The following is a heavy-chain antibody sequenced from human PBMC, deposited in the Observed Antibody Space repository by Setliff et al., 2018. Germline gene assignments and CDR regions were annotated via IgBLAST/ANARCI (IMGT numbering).Heavy chain of an antibody. D-gene: IGHD6-6*01. CDR3: ARGEYTSLPSGVYYHMDV. CDR1: GYTFTSYA. Sequence: GASVKVSCKASGYTFTSYAMNWVRQAPGQGLEWMGWINTYTGNPTYAQGFTGRFVFSLDTSVGTAYLQISTLKAEDTAVYYCARGEYTSLPSGVYYHMDVWGKGTTVTVSS. V-gene: IGHV7-4-1*02. J-gene: IGHJ6*03. CDR2: INTYTGNP.